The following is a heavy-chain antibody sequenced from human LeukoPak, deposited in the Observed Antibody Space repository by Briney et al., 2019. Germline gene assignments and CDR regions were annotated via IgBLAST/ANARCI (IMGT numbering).Heavy chain of an antibody. CDR3: ARHGSGYYLGDAFDI. Sequence: SETLSLTCTVSGGSISSYYWSWIRQPPGKGLEWIGYIYTSGSTNYNPSLKSRVTISVDTSKNQFPLKLSSVTAADTAVYYCARHGSGYYLGDAFDIWGQGTMVTVSS. V-gene: IGHV4-4*09. CDR2: IYTSGST. D-gene: IGHD3-22*01. J-gene: IGHJ3*02. CDR1: GGSISSYY.